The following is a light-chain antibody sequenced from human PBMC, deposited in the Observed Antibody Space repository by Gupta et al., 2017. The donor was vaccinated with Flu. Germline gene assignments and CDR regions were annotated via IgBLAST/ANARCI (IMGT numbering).Light chain of an antibody. V-gene: IGKV1-5*03. CDR2: QSS. J-gene: IGKJ1*01. CDR1: QTVFTL. Sequence: GDRVTITCRANQTVFTLLAWYQQKPRRAPDTLIYQSSSLGTGVPSRFIGSGSCTEFTLTIISLQPDDFATFHYQQYSTYPLTFGQGTKVEIK. CDR3: QQYSTYPLT.